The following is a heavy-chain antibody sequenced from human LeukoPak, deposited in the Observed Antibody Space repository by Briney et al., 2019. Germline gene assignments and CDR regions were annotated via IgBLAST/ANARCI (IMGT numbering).Heavy chain of an antibody. J-gene: IGHJ6*02. Sequence: GGSLRLSCAASGFTFSNYWMSWVRQAPGKGLEWVANIKGDGSSKYYMDSVKGRFTISRDNAKSSLYLQMNTLRAEDTAVYYCVRAMDVWGQGTTVTVSS. CDR1: GFTFSNYW. CDR2: IKGDGSSK. V-gene: IGHV3-7*03. CDR3: VRAMDV.